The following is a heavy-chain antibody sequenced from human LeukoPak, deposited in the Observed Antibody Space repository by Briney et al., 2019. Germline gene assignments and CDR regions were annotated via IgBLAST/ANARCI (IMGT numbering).Heavy chain of an antibody. CDR2: ITGSGDTT. CDR1: GFTFTSYA. Sequence: PGGSLRLSCAASGFTFTSYAMSWVRQAPGKGLEWVSAITGSGDTTYYAASVKGRFTISRDNSKNTLYLQMSSLRAEDTAIYYCAKDRDSRDCYKVAFDIGGKGKMVTVSS. D-gene: IGHD6-13*01. V-gene: IGHV3-23*01. J-gene: IGHJ3*02. CDR3: AKDRDSRDCYKVAFDI.